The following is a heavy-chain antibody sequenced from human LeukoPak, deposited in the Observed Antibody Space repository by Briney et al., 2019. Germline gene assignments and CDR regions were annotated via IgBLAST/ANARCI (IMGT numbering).Heavy chain of an antibody. CDR3: ARASAHDFWTGDYYYMDV. CDR2: IYYSGST. J-gene: IGHJ6*03. V-gene: IGHV4-30-4*07. CDR1: GGSISSGGYS. Sequence: SQTLSLTCAVSGGSISSGGYSWSWIRQPPGKGLEWIGYIYYSGSTYYNPSLKSRVTISVDTSKNQFSLKLSSVTAADTAVYYCARASAHDFWTGDYYYMDVWGKGTTVTVSS. D-gene: IGHD3-3*01.